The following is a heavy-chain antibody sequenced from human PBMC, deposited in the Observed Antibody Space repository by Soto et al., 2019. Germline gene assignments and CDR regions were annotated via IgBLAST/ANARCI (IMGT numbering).Heavy chain of an antibody. CDR1: GFSLSTSGVG. D-gene: IGHD6-13*01. V-gene: IGHV2-5*02. CDR2: IYWDDDK. J-gene: IGHJ5*02. CDR3: AHRAEDSSSWYDWFDP. Sequence: QITLKESGPTLVKPTQTLTLTCTFSGFSLSTSGVGVGWIRQPPGKALEWLALIYWDDDKRYSPSLKSRLTITKDTSKNQVVLTMTNMDPVDTATYYCAHRAEDSSSWYDWFDPWGQGTLVTVSS.